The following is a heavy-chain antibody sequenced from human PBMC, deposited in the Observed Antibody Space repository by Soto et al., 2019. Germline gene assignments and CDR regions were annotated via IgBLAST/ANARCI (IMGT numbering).Heavy chain of an antibody. D-gene: IGHD2-2*01. J-gene: IGHJ4*02. V-gene: IGHV4-34*01. CDR1: GGSFSGYY. CDR2: INHSGST. Sequence: SETLSLTCAVYGGSFSGYYWSWIRQPPGKGLEWIGEINHSGSTNYNPSLKSRVTISVDTSKNQFSLRLSSVTAADTAVYYCARGSIPSRTRRSRNLYYFDYWGQGTLVTVSS. CDR3: ARGSIPSRTRRSRNLYYFDY.